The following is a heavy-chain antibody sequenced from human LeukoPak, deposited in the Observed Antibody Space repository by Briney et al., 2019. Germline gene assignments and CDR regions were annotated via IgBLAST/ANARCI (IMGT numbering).Heavy chain of an antibody. Sequence: GGSLRLSCAASGFTFSSYGMHWVRQAPGKGLEWVAVIWYDGSNKYCADSVKGRFTISRDNSKNTLYLQMNSLRAEDTAVYYCARDTGFGELFPDYWGQGTLVTVSS. CDR1: GFTFSSYG. CDR3: ARDTGFGELFPDY. J-gene: IGHJ4*02. V-gene: IGHV3-33*01. CDR2: IWYDGSNK. D-gene: IGHD3-10*01.